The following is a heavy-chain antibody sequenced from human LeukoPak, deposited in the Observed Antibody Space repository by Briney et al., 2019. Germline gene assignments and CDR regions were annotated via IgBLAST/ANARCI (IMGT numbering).Heavy chain of an antibody. CDR1: GGSISSYY. J-gene: IGHJ4*02. D-gene: IGHD2-2*01. Sequence: SETLSLTCTVSGGSISSYYWSWIRQPPGKGLEWIGYIYYSGSTNYNPSLKSRVTISVDTSKNQFSLKLSSVTAADTAVYYCARKGVVPAAPFDYWGQGTLVTVSS. V-gene: IGHV4-59*01. CDR2: IYYSGST. CDR3: ARKGVVPAAPFDY.